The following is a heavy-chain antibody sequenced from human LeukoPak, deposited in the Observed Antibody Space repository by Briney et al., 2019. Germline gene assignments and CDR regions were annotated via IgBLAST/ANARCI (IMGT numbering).Heavy chain of an antibody. CDR1: GGSISSYY. V-gene: IGHV4-59*08. J-gene: IGHJ4*02. D-gene: IGHD7-27*01. CDR2: IYYSGST. CDR3: ARQLGSRRLFDY. Sequence: PSETLSLTCTVSGGSISSYYWSWIRQPPGKGLEWIGYIYYSGSTNYNPSLKSRVTISVDTSKNQFSLRLSSVTAADTAAYYCARQLGSRRLFDYWGQGFLVTVSS.